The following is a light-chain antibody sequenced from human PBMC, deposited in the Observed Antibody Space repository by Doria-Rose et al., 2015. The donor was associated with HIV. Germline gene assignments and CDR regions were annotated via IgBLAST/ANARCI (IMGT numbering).Light chain of an antibody. CDR2: DAS. Sequence: DLQLTQSPSSLSASVGDRVTISCRASQDINNCLNWYQQKPGKAPKLLIYDASILETGVPSRFSGSGSVTDFNFTVSSLQPEDIATYYCQQYENLPLTFGGGTKIEI. J-gene: IGKJ4*01. V-gene: IGKV1-33*01. CDR1: QDINNC. CDR3: QQYENLPLT.